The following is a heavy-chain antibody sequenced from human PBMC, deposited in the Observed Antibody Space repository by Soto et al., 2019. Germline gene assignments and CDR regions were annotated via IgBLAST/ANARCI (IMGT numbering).Heavy chain of an antibody. J-gene: IGHJ6*02. CDR2: ISYDGSNK. D-gene: IGHD3-22*01. V-gene: IGHV3-30*18. CDR1: GFTFSSYG. CDR3: AKGWYYDSSGYYPYGMDV. Sequence: PGGSLRLSCAASGFTFSSYGMHWVRQAPGKGLEWVAVISYDGSNKYYADSVKGRFTISRDNSKNTLYLQMNSLRAEDTAAYYCAKGWYYDSSGYYPYGMDVWGQGTTVTVS.